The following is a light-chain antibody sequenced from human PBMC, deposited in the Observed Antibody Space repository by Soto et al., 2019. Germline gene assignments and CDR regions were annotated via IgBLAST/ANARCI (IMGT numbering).Light chain of an antibody. CDR2: DVT. Sequence: QSALTQPAPVSGSPGQSITISCTGTSSDVGDNNYVSWYQQHPGKAPKLMIYDVTHRPSGISNRFSGSKSGNTASLTISGLQAEDEADYYCSSYTSSSTLYVFGTGTQLTVL. CDR1: SSDVGDNNY. V-gene: IGLV2-14*01. J-gene: IGLJ1*01. CDR3: SSYTSSSTLYV.